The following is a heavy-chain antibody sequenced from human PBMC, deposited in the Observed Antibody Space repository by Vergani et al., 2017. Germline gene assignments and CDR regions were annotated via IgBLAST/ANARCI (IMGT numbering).Heavy chain of an antibody. CDR1: GFTFSDHY. D-gene: IGHD4-17*01. CDR2: TRNKANSYTT. CDR3: ARSRMTTAFDY. V-gene: IGHV3-72*01. J-gene: IGHJ4*02. Sequence: EVQLVESGGGLVQPGGSLRLSCAASGFTFSDHYMDWVRQAPGKGLEWVGRTRNKANSYTTEYAASVKGRFTISRDDAKNSLYLQMNSLKTEDTAAYYCARSRMTTAFDYWGQGTLVTVSS.